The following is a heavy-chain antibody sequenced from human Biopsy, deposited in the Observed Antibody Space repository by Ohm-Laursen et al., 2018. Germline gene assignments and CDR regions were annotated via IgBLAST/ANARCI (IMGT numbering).Heavy chain of an antibody. CDR3: ARDEKRWDYSNYFSWHFDL. J-gene: IGHJ2*01. CDR2: TNEDGSHT. D-gene: IGHD4-11*01. CDR1: GFTFSRYW. V-gene: IGHV3-74*01. Sequence: GSLRLSCAASGFTFSRYWIHWVRQAPGKGLLTWVSHTNEDGSHTDYADSVKGRFTVSRDNSKNTVYLQMNGLRAEDTAVYSCARDEKRWDYSNYFSWHFDLWGRGTLVTVSS.